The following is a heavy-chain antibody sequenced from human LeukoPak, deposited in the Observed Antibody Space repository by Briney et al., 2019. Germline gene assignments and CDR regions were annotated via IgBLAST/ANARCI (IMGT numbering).Heavy chain of an antibody. D-gene: IGHD3-10*01. J-gene: IGHJ4*02. CDR3: AKAPTATYYYGSGRLDY. CDR1: GFTFSSYA. V-gene: IGHV3-23*01. CDR2: ISGSGDST. Sequence: GGSLRLSCAASGFTFSSYAMSWVRQAPGKGLEWVSAISGSGDSTYYADSVKGRFTISRDNSKNTLYLQMNSLRAEDTAVYYCAKAPTATYYYGSGRLDYWGQGTLVTVSS.